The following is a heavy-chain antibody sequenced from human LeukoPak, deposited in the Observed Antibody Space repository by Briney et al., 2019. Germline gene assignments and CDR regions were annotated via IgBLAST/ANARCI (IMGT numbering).Heavy chain of an antibody. V-gene: IGHV1-18*01. Sequence: ASVKVSCKASGYTFTSYGISWVRQAPGQGLEWMGWISAYNGNTNYAQKLQGRVTMTTDTSTSTAYMELRSLRSDDTAVYYCAAGYCSSTSCYWPDYWGQGTLVTVSS. CDR2: ISAYNGNT. CDR1: GYTFTSYG. D-gene: IGHD2-2*01. J-gene: IGHJ4*02. CDR3: AAGYCSSTSCYWPDY.